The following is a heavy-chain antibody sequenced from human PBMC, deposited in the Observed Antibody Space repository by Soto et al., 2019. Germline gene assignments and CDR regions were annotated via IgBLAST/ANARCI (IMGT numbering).Heavy chain of an antibody. CDR2: IIPIFGTA. V-gene: IGHV1-69*06. CDR1: GGTFSSYA. Sequence: QVQLVQSGAEVKKPGSSVKVSCKASGGTFSSYAISWVRQAPGQGLEWMGGIIPIFGTANYAQKFQGRVTITADKSTSTAYMELSSMRSEDTAVYYCARKPLYCSGGSCYQTTSQYYFDYWGQGTLVTVSS. CDR3: ARKPLYCSGGSCYQTTSQYYFDY. J-gene: IGHJ4*02. D-gene: IGHD2-15*01.